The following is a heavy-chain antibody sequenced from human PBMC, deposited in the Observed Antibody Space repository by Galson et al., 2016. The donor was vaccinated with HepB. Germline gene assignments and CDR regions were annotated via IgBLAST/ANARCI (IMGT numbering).Heavy chain of an antibody. V-gene: IGHV1-46*04. CDR3: ARIFIGTGGRGFDH. J-gene: IGHJ4*02. Sequence: SVKVSCKASGYTFTTNYIHWVRHAPGRGLEWMGMINPRDGTTTYAQTLQGRVTMTRDTSTSGVDMELSSLRSEDTAVYYCARIFIGTGGRGFDHWGQGALVTVSS. CDR1: GYTFTTNY. D-gene: IGHD6-13*01. CDR2: INPRDGTT.